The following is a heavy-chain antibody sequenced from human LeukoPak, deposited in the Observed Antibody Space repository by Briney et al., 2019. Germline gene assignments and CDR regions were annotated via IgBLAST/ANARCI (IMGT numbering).Heavy chain of an antibody. V-gene: IGHV3-7*01. D-gene: IGHD2-2*01. Sequence: TGGSLRLSCAASGFTFSRDWMSWVRQAPGKGLEWAANIKQDGSEKCYVDSVKGRFTISRDNAKNSLYLEMNSLRAEDTAVYYCARDGLPVALNYWGQGTLVTVSS. CDR3: ARDGLPVALNY. J-gene: IGHJ4*02. CDR1: GFTFSRDW. CDR2: IKQDGSEK.